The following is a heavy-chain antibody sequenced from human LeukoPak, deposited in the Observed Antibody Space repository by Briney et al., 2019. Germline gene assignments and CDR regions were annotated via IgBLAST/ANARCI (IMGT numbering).Heavy chain of an antibody. CDR2: INPNSGGT. J-gene: IGHJ3*02. CDR3: ARCGDYYDSSGYYYSAFDI. V-gene: IGHV1-2*02. Sequence: GASVKVSCKASGYTFTGYYTHWVRQAPGQGLEWMGWINPNSGGTNYAQRFQGRVTMTRDTSISTAYMELSRLRSDDTAVYYCARCGDYYDSSGYYYSAFDIWGQGTMVTVSS. D-gene: IGHD3-22*01. CDR1: GYTFTGYY.